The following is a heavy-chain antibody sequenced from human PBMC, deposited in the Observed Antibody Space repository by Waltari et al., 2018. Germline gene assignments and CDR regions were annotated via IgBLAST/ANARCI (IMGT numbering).Heavy chain of an antibody. CDR2: INPNSGGT. D-gene: IGHD3-22*01. CDR1: GYPFTDYY. Sequence: QVQLVQSGAEVKKPGASVRVSCKASGYPFTDYYLPWVRQGPGQGLEWMGWINPNSGGTNYAQKFQGRVTMTRDTSISTASMELGRLRSDDTAVYYCARVLSYYYDSSGYYFDYWGQGTLVTVSS. J-gene: IGHJ4*02. CDR3: ARVLSYYYDSSGYYFDY. V-gene: IGHV1-2*02.